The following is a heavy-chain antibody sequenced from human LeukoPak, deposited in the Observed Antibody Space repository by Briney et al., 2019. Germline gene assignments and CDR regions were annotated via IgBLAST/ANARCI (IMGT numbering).Heavy chain of an antibody. J-gene: IGHJ4*02. V-gene: IGHV4-59*08. CDR2: IYYSGST. D-gene: IGHD3-22*01. CDR3: ARGDYYDSSGYYLY. Sequence: SETLSLTCIVAGGSISSYYWSWIRQPPGKGLEWIGYIYYSGSTNYNSSLKSRVTISLDTSKNQFSLKLSSVTAADTAVYYCARGDYYDSSGYYLYWGQGTLVTVSS. CDR1: GGSISSYY.